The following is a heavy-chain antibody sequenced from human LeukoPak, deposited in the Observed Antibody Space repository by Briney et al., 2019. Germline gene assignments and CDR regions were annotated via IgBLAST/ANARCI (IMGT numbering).Heavy chain of an antibody. V-gene: IGHV3-7*03. D-gene: IGHD3-10*01. J-gene: IGHJ6*02. CDR1: GFTFSSYW. CDR2: INHNGNVN. CDR3: ARVKGFGELSYYYNGMDV. Sequence: GGSLRLSCAASGFTFSSYWMNWARQAPGKGLEWVASINHNGNVNYYVDSVKGRFTISRDNAKNSLYLQMSNLRAEDTAVYYCARVKGFGELSYYYNGMDVWGQGTTVTVSS.